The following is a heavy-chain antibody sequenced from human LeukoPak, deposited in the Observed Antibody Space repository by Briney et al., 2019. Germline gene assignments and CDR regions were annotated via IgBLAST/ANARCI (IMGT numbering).Heavy chain of an antibody. J-gene: IGHJ3*02. D-gene: IGHD1-26*01. CDR1: GGSFSGYY. Sequence: SETLSLTCAVYGGSFSGYYWSWIRRPPGKGLEWIGRIYTSGTTNYNPSLKSRVIMSVDTSNNQFSLNLSSVTAADTAVYYCAREYSGSYFRAFDIWGQGTMVTVSS. CDR3: AREYSGSYFRAFDI. CDR2: IYTSGTT. V-gene: IGHV4-59*10.